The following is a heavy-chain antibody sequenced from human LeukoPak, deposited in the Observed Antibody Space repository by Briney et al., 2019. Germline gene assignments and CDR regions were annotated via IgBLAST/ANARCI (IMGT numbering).Heavy chain of an antibody. CDR2: VSAYADNI. D-gene: IGHD2-15*01. Sequence: GAPVKVSCKAFGYTFINYGISWVRQAPGQGLEWMGWVSAYADNINYVQKFQGRVTMTTDTSTSTAYMELRSLRSDDTAIYYCARDCIGCHGFDYWGQGTLVTVSS. J-gene: IGHJ4*02. CDR3: ARDCIGCHGFDY. V-gene: IGHV1-18*01. CDR1: GYTFINYG.